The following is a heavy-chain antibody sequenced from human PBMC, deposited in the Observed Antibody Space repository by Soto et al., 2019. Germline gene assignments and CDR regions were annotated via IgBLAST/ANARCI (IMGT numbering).Heavy chain of an antibody. CDR3: ARRMTTVTTFDY. CDR1: GFTFSSYA. V-gene: IGHV3-23*01. J-gene: IGHJ4*02. CDR2: ISGSGGST. D-gene: IGHD4-17*01. Sequence: GGSLRLSCAASGFTFSSYAMSWVRQAPGKGLEWFSAISGSGGSTYYADSVKGRFTISRDNSKNTLYLQMNSLRAEDTAVYYCARRMTTVTTFDYWGQGTLVTVSS.